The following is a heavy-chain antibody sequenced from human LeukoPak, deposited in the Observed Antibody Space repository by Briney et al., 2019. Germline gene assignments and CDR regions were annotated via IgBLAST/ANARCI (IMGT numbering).Heavy chain of an antibody. CDR3: ARDLIGESRY. CDR1: GGTFSSYD. CDR2: IMPISGTA. V-gene: IGHV1-69*06. D-gene: IGHD3-10*01. Sequence: SVKVSCKASGGTFSSYDISWVRQAPGQGLEWMGGIMPISGTANYAQKFQGRVTITADKPTNTAYMELSSLRSEDTAVYYCARDLIGESRYWGQGTLDTVPS. J-gene: IGHJ4*02.